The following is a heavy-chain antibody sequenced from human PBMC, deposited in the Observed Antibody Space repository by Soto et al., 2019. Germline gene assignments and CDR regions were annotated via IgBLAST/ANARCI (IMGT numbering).Heavy chain of an antibody. CDR1: GFTFSSYW. CDR3: ARSTGIAAAGVDY. Sequence: GGSLRLSCAASGFTFSSYWMHWVRQAPGKGLVWVSRINSDGSSTSYADSVKGRFTISRDNAKNTLYLQMNSLRAEDTAVYYCARSTGIAAAGVDYWGQGTLVTVSS. D-gene: IGHD6-13*01. V-gene: IGHV3-74*01. CDR2: INSDGSST. J-gene: IGHJ4*02.